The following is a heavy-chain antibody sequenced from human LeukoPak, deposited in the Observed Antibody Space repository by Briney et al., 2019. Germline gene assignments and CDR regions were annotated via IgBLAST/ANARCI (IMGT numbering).Heavy chain of an antibody. V-gene: IGHV3-23*01. CDR2: ISDRGDST. D-gene: IGHD2-2*01. CDR1: GFTFNNYA. CDR3: AKFEGYCSSSCSSKPTEWYFDY. Sequence: GGSLRLSCAASGFTFNNYAMTWVRQASGKGLEWVSIISDRGDSTYYADSVKGRFTISRDNSKNTLCLQMNSLRAEDTAVYYCAKFEGYCSSSCSSKPTEWYFDYWGQGTLVTVSS. J-gene: IGHJ4*02.